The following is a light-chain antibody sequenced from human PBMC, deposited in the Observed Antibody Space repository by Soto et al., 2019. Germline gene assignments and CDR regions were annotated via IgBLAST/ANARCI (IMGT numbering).Light chain of an antibody. Sequence: QPVLTQPPSASAPPGQRVTISCSGSSSNIGSNPVNWYQHLPGTAPKLLICSNNERPPGVPDRFSGSKSGTSASLAISGLQSEDEADYYCAAWDDSPNAVVFGGGTKLTVL. J-gene: IGLJ2*01. CDR2: SNN. V-gene: IGLV1-44*01. CDR3: AAWDDSPNAVV. CDR1: SSNIGSNP.